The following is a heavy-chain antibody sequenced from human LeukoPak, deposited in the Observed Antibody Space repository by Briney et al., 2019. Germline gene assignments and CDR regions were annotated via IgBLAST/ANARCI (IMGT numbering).Heavy chain of an antibody. Sequence: GGSLRLSCAASGFTFSRHWMHWVRQAPGKGLVWVSRINSDGSSTSYADSVKGRFTISRDNAKNTLYLQMNSLRAEDTAVYYCARRGIAAAGDDYWGQGTLVTVSS. CDR3: ARRGIAAAGDDY. V-gene: IGHV3-74*01. D-gene: IGHD6-13*01. CDR2: INSDGSST. J-gene: IGHJ4*02. CDR1: GFTFSRHW.